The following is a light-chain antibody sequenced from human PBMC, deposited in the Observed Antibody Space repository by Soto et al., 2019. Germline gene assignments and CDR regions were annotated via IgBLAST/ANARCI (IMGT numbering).Light chain of an antibody. J-gene: IGKJ2*03. V-gene: IGKV1-5*01. CDR1: QSISSW. CDR2: DAS. Sequence: DIQMTQSPSTLSASVGERVTITCRASQSISSWLAWYQRKPGKAPKLLIYDASSLESGVPSRFSGSGSGTEFTLTISSLQPDDFATYYCQQSFSSPRSFGQGTKVDIK. CDR3: QQSFSSPRS.